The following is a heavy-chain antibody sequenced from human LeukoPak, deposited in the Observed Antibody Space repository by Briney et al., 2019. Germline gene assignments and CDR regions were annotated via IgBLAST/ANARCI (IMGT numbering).Heavy chain of an antibody. D-gene: IGHD3-3*01. CDR2: ISGSGGST. Sequence: PGGSLRLSCAASGFTFSSYWMSWVRQAPGKGLEWVSAISGSGGSTYYADSVKGRFTISRDNSKNTLYLQMNSLRAEDTAVYYCAKSGGWLDYDFWSGYPGGYFDYWGQGTLVTVSS. J-gene: IGHJ4*02. CDR1: GFTFSSYW. V-gene: IGHV3-23*01. CDR3: AKSGGWLDYDFWSGYPGGYFDY.